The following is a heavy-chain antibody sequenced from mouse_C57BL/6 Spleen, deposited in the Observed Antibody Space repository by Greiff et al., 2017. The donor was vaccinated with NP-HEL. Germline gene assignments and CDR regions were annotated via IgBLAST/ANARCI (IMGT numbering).Heavy chain of an antibody. CDR2: IWSGGST. CDR3: ARNRNWYPFDY. CDR1: GFSLTSYG. V-gene: IGHV2-2*01. J-gene: IGHJ3*01. Sequence: QVQLKQSGPGLVQPSQSLSITCTVSGFSLTSYGVHWVRQSPGKGLEWLGVIWSGGSTDYNAAFISRLSISKDNSKSQVFFKMNSLQADDTAIYYCARNRNWYPFDYWGQGTLVTVSA. D-gene: IGHD4-1*01.